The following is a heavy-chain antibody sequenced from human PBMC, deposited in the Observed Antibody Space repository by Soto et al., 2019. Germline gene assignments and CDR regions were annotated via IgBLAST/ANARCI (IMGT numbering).Heavy chain of an antibody. V-gene: IGHV4-31*03. Sequence: SETLSLTCTVSGGSISSGGYYWSWIRQHPGKGLEWIGYIYYSGSTYYNPSLKSRVTISVDTSKNQFSLKLSSVTAADTAVYYCASRPRRGSSSWYYGDYWGQGPRGTVS. CDR1: GGSISSGGYY. J-gene: IGHJ4*02. CDR2: IYYSGST. CDR3: ASRPRRGSSSWYYGDY. D-gene: IGHD6-13*01.